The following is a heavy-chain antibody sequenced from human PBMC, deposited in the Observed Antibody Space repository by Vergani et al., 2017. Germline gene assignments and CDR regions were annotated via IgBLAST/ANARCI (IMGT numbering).Heavy chain of an antibody. D-gene: IGHD6-19*01. CDR2: TYYRSKWYN. CDR3: ARRRYSSGPPDAFDI. V-gene: IGHV6-1*01. J-gene: IGHJ3*02. Sequence: QVQLQQSGPGLVKPSQPLSLPCAISGDSVSSNSAAWNWIRQSPARGGEWLGRTYYRSKWYNDYAVSVKRRITINPDTSKNQYSLQLNSVTPEDTAVYYCARRRYSSGPPDAFDIWGQGTMVTVSS. CDR1: GDSVSSNSAA.